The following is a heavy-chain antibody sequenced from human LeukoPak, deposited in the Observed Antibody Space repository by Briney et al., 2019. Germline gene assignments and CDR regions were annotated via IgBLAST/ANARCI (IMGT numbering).Heavy chain of an antibody. CDR2: ISGSGYDT. CDR1: GFTFRSYA. CDR3: AKDRVSPGFNWFDP. Sequence: PGGSLRLSCAASGFTFRSYAMSWVRQAPGKGLERVSAISGSGYDTFYADSVKGRFTISRDNSKNTLYLQMNSLRAEDTAVYYCAKDRVSPGFNWFDPWGQGTLVTVSS. D-gene: IGHD3-16*01. V-gene: IGHV3-23*01. J-gene: IGHJ5*02.